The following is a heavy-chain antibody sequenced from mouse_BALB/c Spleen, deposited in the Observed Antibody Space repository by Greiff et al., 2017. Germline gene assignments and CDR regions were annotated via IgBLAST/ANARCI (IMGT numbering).Heavy chain of an antibody. J-gene: IGHJ3*01. CDR2: ISDGGSYT. Sequence: EVMLVESGGGLVKPGGSLKLSCAASGFTFSDYYMYWVRQTPEKRLEWVATISDGGSYTYYPDSVKGRFTISRDNAKNNLYLQMSSLKSEDTAMYYCARAAYYGNFAWFAYWGQGTLVTVSA. V-gene: IGHV5-4*02. CDR3: ARAAYYGNFAWFAY. CDR1: GFTFSDYY. D-gene: IGHD2-10*01.